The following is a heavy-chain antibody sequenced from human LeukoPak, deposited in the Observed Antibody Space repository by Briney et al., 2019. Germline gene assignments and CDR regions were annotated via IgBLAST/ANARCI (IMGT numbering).Heavy chain of an antibody. D-gene: IGHD2-2*01. V-gene: IGHV4-59*01. CDR1: GGSISSYY. J-gene: IGHJ6*03. Sequence: PSETLSLTCTVSGGSISSYYWSWLRQPPGKGLEWIAYIFYNGNTKYNPSLMSRVTISVATSKTQFSLKVTSVTAADTAVYYCARAPRDRGYCGATSCFEYMDVWGRGTTVTISS. CDR2: IFYNGNT. CDR3: ARAPRDRGYCGATSCFEYMDV.